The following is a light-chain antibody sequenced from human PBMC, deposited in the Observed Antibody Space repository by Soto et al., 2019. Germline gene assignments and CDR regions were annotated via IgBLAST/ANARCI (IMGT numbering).Light chain of an antibody. J-gene: IGLJ2*01. CDR1: TGAVTSGYY. V-gene: IGLV7-43*01. CDR3: LLYYGGAQV. CDR2: STS. Sequence: QAVVTQEPSLTVSPGGTVTLTCASSTGAVTSGYYPNWFQQKPGXXPXXLIYSTSNKXSXTXXRXSXXXXXXXXXLXLSGVQPEDEAEYYCLLYYGGAQVFGGGTKLTVL.